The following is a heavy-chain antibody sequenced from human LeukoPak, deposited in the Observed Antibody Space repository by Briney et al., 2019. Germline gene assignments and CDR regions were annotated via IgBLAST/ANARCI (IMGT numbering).Heavy chain of an antibody. CDR2: IYSGGST. CDR1: GFTVSSNY. V-gene: IGHV3-66*01. J-gene: IGHJ1*01. CDR3: ARGGGIAAAARYFQH. Sequence: GGSLRLSCAASGFTVSSNYMSWVRQAPGKGLEWVSVIYSGGSTYYADSVKGRFTISRDNSKNTLYLQMNSLRAEDTAVYYCARGGGIAAAARYFQHWGQGTLVTVSS. D-gene: IGHD6-13*01.